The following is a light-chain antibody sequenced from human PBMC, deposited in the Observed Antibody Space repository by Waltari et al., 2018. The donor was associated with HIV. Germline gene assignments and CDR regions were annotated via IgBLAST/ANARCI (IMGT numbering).Light chain of an antibody. CDR1: SGPVTSGHY. J-gene: IGLJ2*01. CDR2: DTS. Sequence: QAVVTQEPSLTVSPGGTVTLTCSSSSGPVTSGHYPYWFQQKPGQAPGTLIYDTSSRQSWTPTRFSGSLLGGKAALTLSGAQPEDQAEYYCLLSYSGARPVVFGGGTKLTVL. V-gene: IGLV7-46*01. CDR3: LLSYSGARPVV.